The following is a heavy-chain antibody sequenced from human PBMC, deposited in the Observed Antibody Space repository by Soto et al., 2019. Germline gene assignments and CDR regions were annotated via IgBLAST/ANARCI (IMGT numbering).Heavy chain of an antibody. CDR3: AREYYYDFWSGYSVFDY. CDR2: IKQDGSEK. Sequence: PGGSLRLSCAASGFTFSSYWMSWVRQAPGKGLEWVANIKQDGSEKYYVDSVKGRFTISRDNAKNSLYLQMNSLRAEDTAVYYCAREYYYDFWSGYSVFDYWGQGTLVTVSS. J-gene: IGHJ4*02. D-gene: IGHD3-3*01. V-gene: IGHV3-7*01. CDR1: GFTFSSYW.